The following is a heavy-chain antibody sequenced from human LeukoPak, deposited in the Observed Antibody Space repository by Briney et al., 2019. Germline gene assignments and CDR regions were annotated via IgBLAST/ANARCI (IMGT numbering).Heavy chain of an antibody. D-gene: IGHD2-15*01. J-gene: IGHJ4*02. CDR1: GGSISSYY. V-gene: IGHV4-59*12. Sequence: PSETLSLTCTVSGGSISSYYWSWIRQPPGKGLEWIGYIYNSGSTYYNPSLKSRVTISVDTSKNQFSLKLSSVTAADTAVYYCARALESYATPDYWGQGTLVTVSS. CDR2: IYNSGST. CDR3: ARALESYATPDY.